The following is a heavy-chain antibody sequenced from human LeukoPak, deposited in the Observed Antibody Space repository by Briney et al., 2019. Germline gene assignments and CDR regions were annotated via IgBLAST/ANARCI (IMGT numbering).Heavy chain of an antibody. CDR2: INTKTDGGAA. CDR1: GFTFSNAW. J-gene: IGHJ6*03. Sequence: PGGSLRLSCAASGFTFSNAWMSWVRQAPEKGLEWVGHINTKTDGGAADYAAPVRGRFTISRDDSKNTLHLQMNSLKTEDTGVYYCTTDQRGIAARIFYYYMDVWGKGTTDTVSS. V-gene: IGHV3-15*01. CDR3: TTDQRGIAARIFYYYMDV. D-gene: IGHD6-6*01.